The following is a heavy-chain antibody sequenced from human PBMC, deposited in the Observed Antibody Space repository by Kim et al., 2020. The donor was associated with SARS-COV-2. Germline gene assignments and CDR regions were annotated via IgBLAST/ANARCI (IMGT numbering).Heavy chain of an antibody. CDR2: ISSSGSTI. D-gene: IGHD6-13*01. V-gene: IGHV3-11*01. CDR1: GFTFSDYY. J-gene: IGHJ5*02. CDR3: ARAEGSSSPWDWFDP. Sequence: GGSLRLSCAASGFTFSDYYMSWIRQAPGKGLEWVSYISSSGSTIYYADSVKGRFTISRDNAKNSLYLQMNSLRAEDTAVYYCARAEGSSSPWDWFDPWGQGTLVTVSS.